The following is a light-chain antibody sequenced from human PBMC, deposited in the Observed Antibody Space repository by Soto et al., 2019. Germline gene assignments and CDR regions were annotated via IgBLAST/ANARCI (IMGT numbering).Light chain of an antibody. Sequence: DIQMPQSPSSLSASVGDRVTITRRASQSISTYLNWYQQKPGQAPRLLSYDASNRATGIPARFSGSGSGTDFTLTISSLQPEDFETYYCQQSYSTPLTFGGGTKVDIK. V-gene: IGKV1-39*01. CDR2: DAS. CDR3: QQSYSTPLT. CDR1: QSISTY. J-gene: IGKJ4*01.